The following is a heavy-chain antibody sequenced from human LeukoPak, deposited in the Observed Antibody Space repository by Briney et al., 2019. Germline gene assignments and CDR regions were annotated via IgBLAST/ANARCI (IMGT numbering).Heavy chain of an antibody. CDR2: IYSGGST. V-gene: IGHV3-66*01. J-gene: IGHJ4*02. Sequence: PGGSLRLSCAASGFTFSSYEMNWVRQAPGKGLEWVSVIYSGGSTYYADSVKGRFTISRDNSKNTLYLQMNSLRAEDTAVYYCATVRSASHLGEWGQGTLVTVSS. D-gene: IGHD3-16*01. CDR1: GFTFSSYE. CDR3: ATVRSASHLGE.